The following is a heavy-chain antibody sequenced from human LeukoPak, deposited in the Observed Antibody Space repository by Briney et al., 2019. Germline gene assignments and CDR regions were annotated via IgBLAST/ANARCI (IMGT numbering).Heavy chain of an antibody. CDR2: IDPSDSYT. D-gene: IGHD3-10*01. Sequence: GESPKISCKGSGYSFTSYWISWVRQMPGKGLEWMGRIDPSDSYTNYSPSFQGHVTISADKSISTAYLQWSSLKASDTAMYYCARHAKLLWFGELSTDQYYFDYWGQGTLVTVSS. V-gene: IGHV5-10-1*01. CDR3: ARHAKLLWFGELSTDQYYFDY. J-gene: IGHJ4*02. CDR1: GYSFTSYW.